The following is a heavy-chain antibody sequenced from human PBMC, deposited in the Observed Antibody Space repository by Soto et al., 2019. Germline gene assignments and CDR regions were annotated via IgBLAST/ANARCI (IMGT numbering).Heavy chain of an antibody. Sequence: EVQLLDSGGGLVQPGGFLRTLCSASGFPLSCYALTLVRPAPGEGLEWVSAISGGGDATFYADSVKGRFTISRDNSKNTLYLQMNTLRAEDTAVYYCARKVSGSTGRPDLWYFDLWGRGTLVTVSS. D-gene: IGHD3-10*01. CDR2: ISGGGDAT. J-gene: IGHJ2*01. V-gene: IGHV3-23*01. CDR1: GFPLSCYA. CDR3: ARKVSGSTGRPDLWYFDL.